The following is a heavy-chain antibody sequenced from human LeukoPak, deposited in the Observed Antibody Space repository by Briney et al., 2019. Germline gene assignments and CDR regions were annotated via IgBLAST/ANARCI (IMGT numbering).Heavy chain of an antibody. Sequence: GRSLRLSCAASGFTFDDYAMHWVRQAPGKGLEWVSGISWNSDSIGYADSVKGRFTISRDNAKNSLYLQMNSLRAEDMALYYCAKDIGGSGWSFDYWGQGTLVTVSS. V-gene: IGHV3-9*03. CDR3: AKDIGGSGWSFDY. J-gene: IGHJ4*02. D-gene: IGHD6-19*01. CDR1: GFTFDDYA. CDR2: ISWNSDSI.